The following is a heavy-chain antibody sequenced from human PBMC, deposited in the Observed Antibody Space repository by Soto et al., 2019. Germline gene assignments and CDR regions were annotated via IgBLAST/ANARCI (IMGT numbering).Heavy chain of an antibody. V-gene: IGHV1-69*06. CDR3: ASTKYDSSAYYYWYLGL. CDR2: IIPIFGTA. Sequence: QVHLVQSGTEVKEPGASVKVSCKASASTFTGYTINWVRQAPGQGLEWMGWIIPIFGTANYAQKCHGRVTITADTSANTVYLELSSLRSEDTAVYYCASTKYDSSAYYYWYLGLWGRGTLVTVSS. CDR1: ASTFTGYT. J-gene: IGHJ2*01. D-gene: IGHD3-22*01.